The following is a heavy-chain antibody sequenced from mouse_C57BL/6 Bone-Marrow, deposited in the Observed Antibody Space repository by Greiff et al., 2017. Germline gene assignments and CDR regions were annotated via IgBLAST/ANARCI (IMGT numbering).Heavy chain of an antibody. D-gene: IGHD2-1*01. J-gene: IGHJ4*01. V-gene: IGHV14-4*01. CDR1: GFNIKDDY. CDR2: IDPENGDT. CDR3: TPIYYDAMDY. Sequence: VQLQQPGAELVRPGASVKLSCTASGFNIKDDYMHWVKQRPEQGLEWIGWIDPENGDTEYASKFQGKATITADTSSNTAYLQLSSLTSDDTAVYYCTPIYYDAMDYWGQGTSVTVSS.